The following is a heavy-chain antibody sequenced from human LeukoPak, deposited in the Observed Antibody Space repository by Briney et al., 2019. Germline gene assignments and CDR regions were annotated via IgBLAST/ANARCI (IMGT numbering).Heavy chain of an antibody. Sequence: PSETLSLTCTVSGGSVTTYYWSWIRQSAGKGLEWIGHISTSGTTTYTPSLKSRVTMSVDTSKNQFSLKLTSVTAAHTAVYYCAGEATVVGATIIWGQGTLVTVSS. CDR2: ISTSGTT. CDR1: GGSVTTYY. V-gene: IGHV4-4*07. CDR3: AGEATVVGATII. J-gene: IGHJ4*02. D-gene: IGHD1-26*01.